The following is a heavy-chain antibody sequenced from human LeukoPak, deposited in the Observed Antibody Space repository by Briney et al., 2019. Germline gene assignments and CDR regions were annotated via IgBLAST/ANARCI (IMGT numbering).Heavy chain of an antibody. CDR2: MYRSDAT. J-gene: IGHJ4*02. CDR3: ARDYYYDSSGYYYNPFDY. CDR1: GLTVSSNY. D-gene: IGHD3-22*01. Sequence: GGSLRLSCAAAGLTVSSNYMSWARQAPGKGLEWVSVMYRSDATYYADSVKGRFTMSRDISKNTVYLQMDSLRSEDTAVYYCARDYYYDSSGYYYNPFDYWGQGTLVTVSS. V-gene: IGHV3-53*01.